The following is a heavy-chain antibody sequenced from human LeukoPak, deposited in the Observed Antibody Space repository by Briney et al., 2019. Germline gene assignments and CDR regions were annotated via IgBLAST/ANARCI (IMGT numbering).Heavy chain of an antibody. CDR3: AREGHYDILTGYSPVEYYFYYMDV. Sequence: GGSLRLSCEASGFTFSHYGIHWVRRTPGKGLEWVAAISSDGVEKHYADSVKGRFTISRDNSKSTLYLQMNSLRAEDTALYYCAREGHYDILTGYSPVEYYFYYMDVWGKGTTVTVSS. J-gene: IGHJ6*03. V-gene: IGHV3-30*04. D-gene: IGHD3-9*01. CDR2: ISSDGVEK. CDR1: GFTFSHYG.